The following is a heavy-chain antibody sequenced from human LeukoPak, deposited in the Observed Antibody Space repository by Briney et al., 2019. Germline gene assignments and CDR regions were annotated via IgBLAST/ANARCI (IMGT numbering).Heavy chain of an antibody. CDR2: IRSKAYGGTT. D-gene: IGHD3-10*01. V-gene: IGHV3-49*03. J-gene: IGHJ4*02. Sequence: GGSLRLSCTASGFTFGDFLMSWLRQAPGKWLEYIGFIRSKAYGGTTDYAASVRGRFIISRDNSKSIAYLQMNSLKTEDTAVYYCSREIYGSGDYWGRGTLVTVSS. CDR3: SREIYGSGDY. CDR1: GFTFGDFL.